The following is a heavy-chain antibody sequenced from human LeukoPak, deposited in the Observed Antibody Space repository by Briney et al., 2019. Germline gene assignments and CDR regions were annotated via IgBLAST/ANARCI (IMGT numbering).Heavy chain of an antibody. CDR1: GGSFSGYY. J-gene: IGHJ4*02. CDR3: ASSHIAIDY. CDR2: INHSGST. D-gene: IGHD2-21*01. V-gene: IGHV4-34*01. Sequence: SETLSLTCAVYGGSFSGYYWSWIRQPPGKGLEWIGEINHSGSTNYNPSLKSRVTISVDTSKNKFSLKLSSVTAADTAVYYCASSHIAIDYWGQGTLVTVSS.